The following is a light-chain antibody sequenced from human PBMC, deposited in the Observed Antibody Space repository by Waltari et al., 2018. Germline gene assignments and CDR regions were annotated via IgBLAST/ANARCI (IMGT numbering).Light chain of an antibody. Sequence: EIVLTQSPGTLSLSPGERATLSCRASQSFTRYLAWYQHKPGQAPRLLIYDASTRAAGIADRFRGSWFGTDFTLTISRLEPEDSAVYYCQHYVRLPVTFGQGTKVEIK. CDR3: QHYVRLPVT. J-gene: IGKJ1*01. CDR1: QSFTRY. CDR2: DAS. V-gene: IGKV3-20*01.